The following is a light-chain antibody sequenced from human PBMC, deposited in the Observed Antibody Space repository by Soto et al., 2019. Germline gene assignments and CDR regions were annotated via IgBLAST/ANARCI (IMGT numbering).Light chain of an antibody. CDR2: DTS. V-gene: IGLV7-46*01. CDR1: TGAVTSGHY. CDR3: LLSYSGARQGV. J-gene: IGLJ2*01. Sequence: AVVTQEPSLTVSPGRTVTLTCGSSTGAVTSGHYPYWFQQKPGQAPRTLIYDTSNKHSWTPARFSGSLLGGKAALTLSGAQPEDEAEYYCLLSYSGARQGVFGGGTKLTVL.